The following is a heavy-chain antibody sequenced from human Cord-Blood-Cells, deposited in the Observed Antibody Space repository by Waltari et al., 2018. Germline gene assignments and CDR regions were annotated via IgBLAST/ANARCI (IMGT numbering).Heavy chain of an antibody. CDR2: ISSSSSTI. V-gene: IGHV3-48*02. D-gene: IGHD6-19*01. Sequence: EVQLVESGGGLVQPGGSLRLSCAASGFTFSSYSMNWVRQAPGKGLEGISYISSSSSTIYYADSVKGRFTISRDNAKNSLYLQMNSLRDEDTAVYYCARVDVAGTGWFDPWGQGTLVTVSS. CDR1: GFTFSSYS. CDR3: ARVDVAGTGWFDP. J-gene: IGHJ5*02.